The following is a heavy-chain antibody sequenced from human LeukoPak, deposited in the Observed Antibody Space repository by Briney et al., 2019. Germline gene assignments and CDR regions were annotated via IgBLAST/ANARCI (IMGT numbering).Heavy chain of an antibody. J-gene: IGHJ4*02. CDR3: VRRGQWELKPADY. V-gene: IGHV4-38-2*02. CDR2: IYHSGST. D-gene: IGHD1-26*01. Sequence: SETLSLTCTVPGYSISSGDYWGWIRQPPGKGLEWIGSIYHSGSTYYNPSLKSRVTISVDTSKNQFSLKVTSVTAVDTAVYYCVRRGQWELKPADYSGQGTLVIVSS. CDR1: GYSISSGDY.